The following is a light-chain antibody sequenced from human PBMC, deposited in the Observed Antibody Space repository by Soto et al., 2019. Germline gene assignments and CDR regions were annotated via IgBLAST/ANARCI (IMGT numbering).Light chain of an antibody. CDR3: QQSYSTPQYT. J-gene: IGKJ2*01. Sequence: IQLTQSPSSLSASVGDRVTITCRASQSISSYLNWYQQKPGKAPKLLIYAASSLQSGVPSRFSGSGSGTAFTLTISSLQPEDFATYYCQQSYSTPQYTFGQGTKLEIK. CDR1: QSISSY. V-gene: IGKV1-39*01. CDR2: AAS.